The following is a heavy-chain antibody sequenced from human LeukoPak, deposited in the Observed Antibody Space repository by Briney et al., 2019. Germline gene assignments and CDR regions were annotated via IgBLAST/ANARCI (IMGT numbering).Heavy chain of an antibody. CDR1: GFTFSSYA. D-gene: IGHD6-19*01. V-gene: IGHV3-23*01. CDR2: ISRSGGST. J-gene: IGHJ3*02. CDR3: AKSPYSSGWLRAFDI. Sequence: GGSLRLSCAASGFTFSSYAMSWVRQAPGKGLEWVSAISRSGGSTYYADSVKGRFTISRDNSKNTLYLQMNSLRAEDTAVYYCAKSPYSSGWLRAFDIWGEGTMVTVSS.